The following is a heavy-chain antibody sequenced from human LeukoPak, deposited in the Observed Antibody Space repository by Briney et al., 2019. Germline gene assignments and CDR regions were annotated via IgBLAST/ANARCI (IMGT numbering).Heavy chain of an antibody. J-gene: IGHJ4*02. Sequence: GGSLRLSCAASGITFADFAMHWVRQAPGKGLEWVSGISWNGGTIGHADSVKGRFTISRDNAKNSLYLQMNSLRVEDTALYYCAKGSTSSGYDLADYWGLGTLVIVSS. D-gene: IGHD5-12*01. CDR2: ISWNGGTI. CDR1: GITFADFA. CDR3: AKGSTSSGYDLADY. V-gene: IGHV3-9*01.